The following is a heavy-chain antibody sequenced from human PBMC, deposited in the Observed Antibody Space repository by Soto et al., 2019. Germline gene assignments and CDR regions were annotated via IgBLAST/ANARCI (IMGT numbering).Heavy chain of an antibody. V-gene: IGHV1-8*01. CDR2: MNPNSGNT. D-gene: IGHD3-10*01. CDR1: GYTFASYD. Sequence: ASVKVSCKASGYTFASYDSNWVRQATGQGLEWMGWMNPNSGNTGYAQKFQGRVTMTRNTSISTAYMELSSLRSEDTAVYYCARAGRVVRGLGDDYWGQGTLVTVSS. J-gene: IGHJ4*02. CDR3: ARAGRVVRGLGDDY.